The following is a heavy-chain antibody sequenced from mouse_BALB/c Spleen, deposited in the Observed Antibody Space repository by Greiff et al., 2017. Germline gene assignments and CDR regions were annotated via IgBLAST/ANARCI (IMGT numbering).Heavy chain of an antibody. D-gene: IGHD2-14*01. J-gene: IGHJ4*01. V-gene: IGHV5-12-2*01. Sequence: EVQLVESGGGLVQPGGSLKLSCAASGFTFSSYTMSWVRQTPEKRLEWVAYISNGGGSTYYPDTVKGRFTISRDNAKNTLYLQMSSLKSEDTAMYYCARHGYDADYAMDYWGQGTSVTVSS. CDR1: GFTFSSYT. CDR2: ISNGGGST. CDR3: ARHGYDADYAMDY.